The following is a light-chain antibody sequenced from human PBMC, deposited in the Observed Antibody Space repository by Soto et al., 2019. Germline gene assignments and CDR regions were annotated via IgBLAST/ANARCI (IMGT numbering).Light chain of an antibody. CDR1: SXDIGSYNR. CDR2: EVT. J-gene: IGLJ1*01. V-gene: IGLV2-14*01. CDR3: SSYTNINTRACV. Sequence: QSALTQPASVSGSPGQSITISCTGTSXDIGSYNRVSWYQQHPGKAPKLIIYEVTDRPSGVSNRFSGSKSGNTASLTISGLQAEDEAEYYCSSYTNINTRACVFGTGTKVTV.